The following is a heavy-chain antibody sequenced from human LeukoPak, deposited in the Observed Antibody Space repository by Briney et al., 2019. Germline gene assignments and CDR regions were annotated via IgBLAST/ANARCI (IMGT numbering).Heavy chain of an antibody. CDR2: IRFDGSEK. D-gene: IGHD2/OR15-2a*01. V-gene: IGHV3-30*02. J-gene: IGHJ4*02. Sequence: GGSLRLSCVASGFSFSSYGMHWVRRAPGKGLEWMTFIRFDGSEKYYADSVKGRFTISRDNAKNSLYLHMNSLRAEDTAIYYCARDFLPPLHYVDHWGQGTLVTVSS. CDR1: GFSFSSYG. CDR3: ARDFLPPLHYVDH.